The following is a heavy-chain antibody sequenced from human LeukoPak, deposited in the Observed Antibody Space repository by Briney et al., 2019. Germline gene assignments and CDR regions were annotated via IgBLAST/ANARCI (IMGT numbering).Heavy chain of an antibody. J-gene: IGHJ3*02. CDR3: ARGGKGPGTFDI. V-gene: IGHV3-23*05. CDR2: LNPSGSST. Sequence: GGSLRLSCAASGFTFRNYPMNWVRRAPGMGLEWVSVLNPSGSSTYYADSVEGRFTISRDNAKNTLYLQMTSLRGEDSAVYYCARGGKGPGTFDIWGQGTMVTHSS. CDR1: GFTFRNYP. D-gene: IGHD6-25*01.